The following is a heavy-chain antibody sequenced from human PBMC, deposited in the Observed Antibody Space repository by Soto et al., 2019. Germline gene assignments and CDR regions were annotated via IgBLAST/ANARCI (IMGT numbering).Heavy chain of an antibody. CDR3: ARDQGGEFLKGSGMDV. CDR1: GDSISRYY. CDR2: IYYSGET. V-gene: IGHV4-59*01. J-gene: IGHJ6*02. D-gene: IGHD3-10*01. Sequence: QVQLQESGPGLVKPSETLSLTCTVSGDSISRYYWSWIRLSPGKGLAWIGYIYYSGETNYNPSVKMRVSLSGDRSQNQFALKLSSVTAADTAVYYCARDQGGEFLKGSGMDVWGQGTTVTVSS.